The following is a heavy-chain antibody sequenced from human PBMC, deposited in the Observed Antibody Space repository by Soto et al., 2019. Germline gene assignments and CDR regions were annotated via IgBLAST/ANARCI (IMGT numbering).Heavy chain of an antibody. J-gene: IGHJ4*02. CDR3: AHRRQDYGDYAWDFDD. CDR2: IYWDDDK. Sequence: QITLKESGPTLVKPTQTLTLTCTFSGFSLSTSGVGVGWIRQPPGKALEWLALIYWDDDKRYSPSLKSRLTITTDTSKNQMVLTMTNMHPVDTATYYCAHRRQDYGDYAWDFDDGGQGTLVTVSS. CDR1: GFSLSTSGVG. D-gene: IGHD4-17*01. V-gene: IGHV2-5*02.